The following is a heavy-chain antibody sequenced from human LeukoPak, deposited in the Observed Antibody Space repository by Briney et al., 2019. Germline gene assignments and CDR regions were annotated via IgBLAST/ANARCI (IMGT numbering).Heavy chain of an antibody. V-gene: IGHV3-30*02. CDR1: GFTFSSYA. J-gene: IGHJ4*02. D-gene: IGHD2-2*01. CDR2: IRYDGSDK. CDR3: AKESSLGYCGSTSCYYFDY. Sequence: GGSLRLSCAASGFTFSSYAMHWVRQAPGKGLEWVAFIRYDGSDKYYADSVKGRFTISRDISKNTLYLQMNSLRAEDTAVYFCAKESSLGYCGSTSCYYFDYWGQGTLVTVSS.